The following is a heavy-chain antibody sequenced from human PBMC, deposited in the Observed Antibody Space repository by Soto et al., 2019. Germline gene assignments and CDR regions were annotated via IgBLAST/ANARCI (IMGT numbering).Heavy chain of an antibody. CDR2: FDPEDGET. J-gene: IGHJ4*02. D-gene: IGHD3-10*01. CDR1: GYTLTELF. V-gene: IGHV1-24*01. Sequence: ASVKVSCKVSGYTLTELFMHWVRQAPGKGLEWMGGFDPEDGETIYAQKFQGRVTMTEDTSTDTAYMELSSLRSEDTAVYYCATGSVTIARFLDYFDYWGQGTLVTVSS. CDR3: ATGSVTIARFLDYFDY.